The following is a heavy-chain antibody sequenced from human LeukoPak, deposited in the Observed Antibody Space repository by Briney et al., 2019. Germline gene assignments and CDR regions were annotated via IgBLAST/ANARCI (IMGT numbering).Heavy chain of an antibody. CDR2: FDPEDGET. Sequence: ASVKVSCKASGGTFSSYAISWVRQAPGQGLEWMGGFDPEDGETIYAQKFQGRVTMTEDTSTDTAYMELSSLRSEDTAVYYCATRVINWNYRNWFDPWGQGTLVTVSS. V-gene: IGHV1-24*01. J-gene: IGHJ5*02. D-gene: IGHD1-7*01. CDR3: ATRVINWNYRNWFDP. CDR1: GGTFSSYA.